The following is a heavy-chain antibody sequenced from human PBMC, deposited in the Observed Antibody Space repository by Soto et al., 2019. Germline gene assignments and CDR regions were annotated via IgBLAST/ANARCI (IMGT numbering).Heavy chain of an antibody. V-gene: IGHV3-21*01. CDR2: ISSSSSYI. J-gene: IGHJ4*02. CDR3: ARDTQYCSSTSCYTLYPFDY. D-gene: IGHD2-2*02. CDR1: GFTFISYS. Sequence: GGSLRLSCAASGFTFISYSMNWVRQAPGKGLEWVSSISSSSSYIYYADSVKGRLTISRDNAKNSLYLQMNSLRAEDTAVYYCARDTQYCSSTSCYTLYPFDYWGQGTLVTVS.